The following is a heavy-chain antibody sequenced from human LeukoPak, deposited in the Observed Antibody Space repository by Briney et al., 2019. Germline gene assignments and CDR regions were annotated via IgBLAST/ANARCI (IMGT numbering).Heavy chain of an antibody. D-gene: IGHD3-10*01. CDR3: ARDYYGSGSRQPFDY. CDR1: GYTFTSYG. V-gene: IGHV1-18*01. CDR2: ISAYNGNT. J-gene: IGHJ4*02. Sequence: ASVKVSCKASGYTFTSYGISWVRQAPGQGLEWMGWISAYNGNTNYAQKLQGRVTMTTDTSTSTAYMELRSLRSDDTAVYYCARDYYGSGSRQPFDYWGQGTLVTVSS.